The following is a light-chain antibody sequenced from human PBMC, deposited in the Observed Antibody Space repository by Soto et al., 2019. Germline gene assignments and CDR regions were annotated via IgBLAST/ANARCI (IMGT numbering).Light chain of an antibody. CDR3: QQYKNWPT. CDR1: QSVSSN. J-gene: IGKJ1*01. Sequence: EIVMTQSPATLSVSPGERATLSCRASQSVSSNLAWYHQKPGQVPRLLIYAASTRATGIPARFSGSGSGTEFTLTISSLQSEDFAVYYCQQYKNWPTFGQGTKVEIK. V-gene: IGKV3-15*01. CDR2: AAS.